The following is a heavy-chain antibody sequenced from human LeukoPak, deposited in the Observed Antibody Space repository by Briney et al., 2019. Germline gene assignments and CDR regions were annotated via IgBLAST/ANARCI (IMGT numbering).Heavy chain of an antibody. CDR2: FDPEDGET. CDR1: GYTLTELS. D-gene: IGHD4-17*01. Sequence: ASVKVSCKVSGYTLTELSMHWVRQAPGKGLEWMGGFDPEDGETIYAQKFQGRVTMTEDTSTDTAYMELSSLRSEDTAVYYCATPLDYGDYADALDIWGQGTMVTVSS. J-gene: IGHJ3*02. V-gene: IGHV1-24*01. CDR3: ATPLDYGDYADALDI.